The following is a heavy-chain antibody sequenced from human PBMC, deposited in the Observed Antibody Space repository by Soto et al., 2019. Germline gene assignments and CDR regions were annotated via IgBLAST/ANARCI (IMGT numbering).Heavy chain of an antibody. Sequence: GGPMRLSCAASGFTFSSYSMNWVRQAPGKGLEWVSYISSSSSTIYYADSVKGRFTISRDNAKNSLYLQMNSLRAEDTAVYYCASQSSEWLLFASWGQGTLVTVSS. CDR1: GFTFSSYS. CDR3: ASQSSEWLLFAS. V-gene: IGHV3-48*01. D-gene: IGHD5-12*01. J-gene: IGHJ4*02. CDR2: ISSSSSTI.